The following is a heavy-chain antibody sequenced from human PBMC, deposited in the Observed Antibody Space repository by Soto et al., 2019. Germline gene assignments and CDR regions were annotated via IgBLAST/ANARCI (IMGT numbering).Heavy chain of an antibody. CDR2: IYYSGST. Sequence: TSETLSLTCTVSGGSISSSSYYWGWIRQPPGKGLEWIGSIYYSGSTYYNPSLKSRVTISVDTSKNQFSLKLSSVTAADTAVYYCARDGSYYDSSGYYYAYYYYGMDVCGPGTTLTVS. CDR1: GGSISSSSYY. J-gene: IGHJ6*02. V-gene: IGHV4-39*02. CDR3: ARDGSYYDSSGYYYAYYYYGMDV. D-gene: IGHD3-22*01.